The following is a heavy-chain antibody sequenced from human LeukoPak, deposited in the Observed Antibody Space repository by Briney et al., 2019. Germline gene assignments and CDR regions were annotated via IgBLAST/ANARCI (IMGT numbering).Heavy chain of an antibody. V-gene: IGHV4-59*01. CDR3: ARRTGGNYEPNWFDP. J-gene: IGHJ5*02. Sequence: SETLSLTCTVSGVSISSYYWGWIRQPPGKGLEWIGYIYYSGSTNYNPSLKSRVTISLDTSKNQFSLRLSSVTAADTAIYYCARRTGGNYEPNWFDPWGQGTLVTVSS. CDR1: GVSISSYY. CDR2: IYYSGST. D-gene: IGHD1-26*01.